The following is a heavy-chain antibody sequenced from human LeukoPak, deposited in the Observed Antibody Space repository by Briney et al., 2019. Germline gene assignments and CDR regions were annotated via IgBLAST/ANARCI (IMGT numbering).Heavy chain of an antibody. CDR1: GYTFTGYY. J-gene: IGHJ4*02. D-gene: IGHD2-2*01. CDR2: INPNSGGT. V-gene: IGHV1-2*02. Sequence: GASVKVSCKASGYTFTGYYMHWVRQAPGQGLEWMGWINPNSGGTNYAQKFQGRVTMTRDTSISTAYMELSRLRSDDTAVYYCARESASVVPAATTGDYWGQGTLVTASS. CDR3: ARESASVVPAATTGDY.